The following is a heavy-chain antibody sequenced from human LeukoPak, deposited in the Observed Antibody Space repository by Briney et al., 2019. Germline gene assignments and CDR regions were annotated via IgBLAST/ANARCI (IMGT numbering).Heavy chain of an antibody. CDR1: GGSISSYY. D-gene: IGHD5-12*01. J-gene: IGHJ6*02. CDR3: ARAIVATTSYGCRHYYYGMDV. CDR2: IYYSGST. Sequence: SETLSLTCTVSGGSISSYYWSWIRQPPGKGLEWVGDIYYSGSTNYNPSLKSRVTISVDTSKNQFSLKLSSVTAADTAVYYRARAIVATTSYGCRHYYYGMDVWGQGTTVTVSS. V-gene: IGHV4-59*01.